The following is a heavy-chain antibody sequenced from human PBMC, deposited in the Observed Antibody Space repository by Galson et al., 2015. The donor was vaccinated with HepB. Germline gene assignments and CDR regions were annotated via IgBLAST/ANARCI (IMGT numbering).Heavy chain of an antibody. CDR3: ASAIAVAVYYGMDV. Sequence: VKVSCKASGGTFSSYAISWVRQAPGQGLEWMGGIIPIFGIANYAQKFQGRVTITADESTSTAYMELSSLRSEDTAVYYCASAIAVAVYYGMDVWGQGTTVTVSS. J-gene: IGHJ6*02. CDR1: GGTFSSYA. V-gene: IGHV1-69*13. D-gene: IGHD6-19*01. CDR2: IIPIFGIA.